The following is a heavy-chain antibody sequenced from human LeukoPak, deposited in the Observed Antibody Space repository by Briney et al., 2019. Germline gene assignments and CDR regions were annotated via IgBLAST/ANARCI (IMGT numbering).Heavy chain of an antibody. CDR3: ARYTMVRGVIRGTYFDY. Sequence: SETLSLTCTVSGGFISSYYWSWIRQPPGKGLEWIGYIYYSGSTNYNPSLKSRVTISVDTSKNQFSLKLSSVTAADTAVYYCARYTMVRGVIRGTYFDYWGQGTLVTVSS. CDR1: GGFISSYY. J-gene: IGHJ4*02. D-gene: IGHD3-10*01. CDR2: IYYSGST. V-gene: IGHV4-59*08.